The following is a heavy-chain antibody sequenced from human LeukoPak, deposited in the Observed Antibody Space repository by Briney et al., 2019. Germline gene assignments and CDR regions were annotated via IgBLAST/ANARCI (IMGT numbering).Heavy chain of an antibody. CDR1: CGSTSSYY. CDR2: IYYSGST. CDR3: ASSYCSSTSCPWAYYYFGMDV. V-gene: IGHV4-59*01. Sequence: SQTLSLTCTVSCGSTSSYYWSWIRQPPGRGLEWIGYIYYSGSTNYRPSLKSQVTISVDTSKNQFSLKLSSVTAADTAVYYCASSYCSSTSCPWAYYYFGMDVRGQGTTVTVSS. J-gene: IGHJ6*02. D-gene: IGHD2-2*01.